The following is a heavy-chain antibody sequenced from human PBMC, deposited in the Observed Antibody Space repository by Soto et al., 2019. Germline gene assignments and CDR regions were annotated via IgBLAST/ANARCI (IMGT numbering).Heavy chain of an antibody. J-gene: IGHJ4*02. CDR1: GYTFSNYG. Sequence: ASVKVSCKTSGYTFSNYGISWVRQAPGQGLEWMGWIGPYDRKTDYAQNFQGRVTMTADTSTSTAYMELRSLRSDDTAVYYCARDPSGDVVPAASDSWGQGTLVTVSS. CDR2: IGPYDRKT. CDR3: ARDPSGDVVPAASDS. D-gene: IGHD2-2*01. V-gene: IGHV1-18*01.